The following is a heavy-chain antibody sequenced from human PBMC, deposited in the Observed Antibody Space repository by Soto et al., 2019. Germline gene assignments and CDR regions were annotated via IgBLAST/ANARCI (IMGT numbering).Heavy chain of an antibody. CDR3: ARSNYYDSSGYYPPGC. Sequence: PSETLSLTCTVSGGSISSGDYYWSWIRQPPGKGLEWIGYIYYSGSTYYNPSLKSRVTISVDTSKNQFSLKLSSVTAADTAVYYCARSNYYDSSGYYPPGCWGQGTLVTVSS. CDR1: GGSISSGDYY. CDR2: IYYSGST. D-gene: IGHD3-22*01. J-gene: IGHJ4*02. V-gene: IGHV4-30-4*01.